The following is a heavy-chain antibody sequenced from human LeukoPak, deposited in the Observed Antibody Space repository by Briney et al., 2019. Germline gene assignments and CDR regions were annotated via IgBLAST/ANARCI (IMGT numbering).Heavy chain of an antibody. CDR2: ISGSGGST. CDR1: GFTFSSYG. J-gene: IGHJ3*02. CDR3: AKALSVGYCSGGSCYYPAPDAFDI. V-gene: IGHV3-23*01. D-gene: IGHD2-15*01. Sequence: GGSLRLSCTASGFTFSSYGMSWVRQAPGKGLEWVSAISGSGGSTYYADSVKGRFTISRDNSKNTLYLQMNSLRAEDTAVYYCAKALSVGYCSGGSCYYPAPDAFDIWGQGTMVTVSS.